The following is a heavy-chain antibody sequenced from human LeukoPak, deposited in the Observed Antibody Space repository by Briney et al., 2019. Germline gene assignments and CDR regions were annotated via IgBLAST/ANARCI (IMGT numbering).Heavy chain of an antibody. J-gene: IGHJ3*02. CDR2: IYYSGST. D-gene: IGHD3-10*01. CDR3: ARLTMGFVRAFDI. Sequence: SETLSLTCTVSGGSISSGSYYWSWIRQPAGKGLEWIGSIYYSGSTYYNPSLKSRVTISVDTSKNQFSLKLSSVAAADTAVYYCARLTMGFVRAFDIWGQGTMVTVSS. CDR1: GGSISSGSYY. V-gene: IGHV4-39*01.